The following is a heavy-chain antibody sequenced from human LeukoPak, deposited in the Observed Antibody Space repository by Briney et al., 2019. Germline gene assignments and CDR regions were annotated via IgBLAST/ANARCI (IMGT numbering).Heavy chain of an antibody. CDR3: AKDQGTAVAVFYY. CDR2: ITGTGGST. D-gene: IGHD6-19*01. J-gene: IGHJ4*02. Sequence: GASLRLSCAASGFSLSTYGVSWVRQPPGKGLEWVSGITGTGGSTYYADSVKGRFTVSRDTSKNTLYLQMNSLRAEDTAIYYCAKDQGTAVAVFYYWGQGTLVTVSS. V-gene: IGHV3-23*01. CDR1: GFSLSTYG.